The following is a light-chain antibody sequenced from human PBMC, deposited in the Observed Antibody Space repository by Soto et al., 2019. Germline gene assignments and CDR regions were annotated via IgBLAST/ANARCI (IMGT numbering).Light chain of an antibody. CDR1: SSDVGGYNY. V-gene: IGLV2-14*01. CDR3: SSYTSSSTYV. J-gene: IGLJ1*01. Sequence: QSALTQPASVSGSPGQSITISCTGTSSDVGGYNYVSWSQQHPGKAPQLMIYEVSNRPSGVSNRFSGSKSGNTASLTISGLQAEDEADYYCSSYTSSSTYVFGTGTKVIV. CDR2: EVS.